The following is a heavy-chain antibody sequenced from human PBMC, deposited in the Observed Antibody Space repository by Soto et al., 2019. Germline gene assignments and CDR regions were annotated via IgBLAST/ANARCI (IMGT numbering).Heavy chain of an antibody. CDR3: ARQYLGNIRLRGLDY. CDR2: IWYEGSEK. V-gene: IGHV3-33*01. Sequence: QLQLVESGGGVVQPGRSLRLSCAASGFTFSDYGMHWVRQAPGKGLEWVAVIWYEGSEKYYADSVKGRFTISRDNSKNTLYLQMNSLRAEDTAVYYCARQYLGNIRLRGLDYWGQGALVTVSS. D-gene: IGHD1-1*01. CDR1: GFTFSDYG. J-gene: IGHJ4*02.